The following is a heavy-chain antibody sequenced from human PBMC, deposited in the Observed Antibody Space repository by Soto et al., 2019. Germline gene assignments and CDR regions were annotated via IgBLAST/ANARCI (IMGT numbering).Heavy chain of an antibody. CDR2: ITAGSDTV. CDR3: ARDNGMAGSFDP. Sequence: QVVESGGGLVQPGGSLRLSCAAFGYTFSANSMNWARQAPGKGLEWVSYITAGSDTVFYADSVKGRFTISRDNAKNSLYLQMNSLRDEDTAVYYCARDNGMAGSFDPWGPGTLVTVSS. D-gene: IGHD2-8*01. V-gene: IGHV3-48*02. CDR1: GYTFSANS. J-gene: IGHJ5*02.